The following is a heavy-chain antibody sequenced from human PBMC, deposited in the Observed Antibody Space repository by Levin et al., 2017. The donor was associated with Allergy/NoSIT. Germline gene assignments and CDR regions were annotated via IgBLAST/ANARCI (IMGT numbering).Heavy chain of an antibody. J-gene: IGHJ4*02. CDR3: AKDSYAFGEISYYFDN. D-gene: IGHD3-10*01. Sequence: AGGSLRLSCAASGFTFDAYAMNWVRQAPGKGLEWVSGITWNSGSFDYADSVKGRFTISRDNSKDTLYLHINSLRAEDTAIYYCAKDSYAFGEISYYFDNWGQGTLVTVSS. CDR1: GFTFDAYA. V-gene: IGHV3-9*01. CDR2: ITWNSGSF.